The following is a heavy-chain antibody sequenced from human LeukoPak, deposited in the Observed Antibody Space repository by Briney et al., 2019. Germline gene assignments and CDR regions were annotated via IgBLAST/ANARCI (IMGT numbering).Heavy chain of an antibody. CDR1: GFTFGSYE. Sequence: PGGSLRLSCAASGFTFGSYEMNWVRQAPGKGLEWVSYISSSGSTIYYADSVKGRFTISRDNAKNSLYLQMNSLRAEDTAVYYCARLYSSSWYDFDYWGQGTLVTVSS. CDR3: ARLYSSSWYDFDY. CDR2: ISSSGSTI. J-gene: IGHJ4*02. D-gene: IGHD6-13*01. V-gene: IGHV3-48*03.